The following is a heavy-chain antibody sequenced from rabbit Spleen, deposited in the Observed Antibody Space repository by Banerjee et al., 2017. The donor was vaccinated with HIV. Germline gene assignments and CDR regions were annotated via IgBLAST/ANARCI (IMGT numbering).Heavy chain of an antibody. V-gene: IGHV1S45*01. D-gene: IGHD7-1*01. J-gene: IGHJ4*01. CDR1: GFTLSNYW. CDR3: ARGAWSTDCMNL. CDR2: INAGSIGST. Sequence: EESGGDLVKPEGSLTLFCTASGFTLSNYWICWVRQAPGKGLEWIACINAGSIGSTYYASWAKGRFTISRTSSTTVTLQMTSLTTADTATYFCARGAWSTDCMNLWGPGTLVTVS.